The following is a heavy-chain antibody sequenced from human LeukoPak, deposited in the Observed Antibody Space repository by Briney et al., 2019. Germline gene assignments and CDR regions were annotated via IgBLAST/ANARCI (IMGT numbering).Heavy chain of an antibody. J-gene: IGHJ3*01. Sequence: GGSLRLSCAASGFTFSSYWMSWVRQAPGKGLEWVANIKEDGSEKYYVDSVKGRFTFSRDNAKNSLYLQMNSLRAEDTAVYYCATHRLPGAFDLWGQGTMVTVSS. D-gene: IGHD2-15*01. CDR2: IKEDGSEK. V-gene: IGHV3-7*01. CDR1: GFTFSSYW. CDR3: ATHRLPGAFDL.